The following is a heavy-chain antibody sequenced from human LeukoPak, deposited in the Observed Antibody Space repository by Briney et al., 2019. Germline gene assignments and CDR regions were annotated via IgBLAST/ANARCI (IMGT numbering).Heavy chain of an antibody. CDR2: ITGSGGST. V-gene: IGHV3-23*01. Sequence: TGGSLRLSCAPSGFTFDNFAMTWVRQAPGKGLEWVSEITGSGGSTYYADSVKGRFTISRDNSKNTLYLQMNSLRAEDTAIYYCSRELFDFDYRGQGTLFTVSS. D-gene: IGHD3-10*01. CDR1: GFTFDNFA. CDR3: SRELFDFDY. J-gene: IGHJ4*02.